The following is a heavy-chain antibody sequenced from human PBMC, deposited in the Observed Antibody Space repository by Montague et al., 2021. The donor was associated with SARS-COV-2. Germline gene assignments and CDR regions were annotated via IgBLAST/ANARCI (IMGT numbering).Heavy chain of an antibody. CDR1: GGPFSGYY. D-gene: IGHD4-23*01. Sequence: SETLSLTCAVYGGPFSGYYWTWIRQSPGKGLEWIAEINHSGTTNYNFNPSLRSRVTISVDTSKSQFSLKLSSVAVADTGVYYCARWDPQTLTLIGLRGKSASDYWGQGTLVTVSS. CDR2: INHSGTT. CDR3: ARWDPQTLTLIGLRGKSASDY. J-gene: IGHJ4*02. V-gene: IGHV4-34*01.